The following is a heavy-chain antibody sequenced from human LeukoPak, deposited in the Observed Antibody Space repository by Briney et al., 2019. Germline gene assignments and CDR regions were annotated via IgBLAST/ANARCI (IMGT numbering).Heavy chain of an antibody. D-gene: IGHD3-3*02. V-gene: IGHV3-48*02. Sequence: PGGSLRLSCVTSGFTFTTYGLKWVRQAPGKGLEWISYIGGSGSPIYYADSVKGRFTVSRDNAKNSQYLQMNSLRDEDTAVYYCARDARFSIDFWGQGTLVTVSS. CDR3: ARDARFSIDF. CDR1: GFTFTTYG. J-gene: IGHJ4*02. CDR2: IGGSGSPI.